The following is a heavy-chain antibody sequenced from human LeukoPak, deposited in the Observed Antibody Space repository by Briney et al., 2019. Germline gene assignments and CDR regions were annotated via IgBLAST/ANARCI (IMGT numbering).Heavy chain of an antibody. CDR2: IYYSGST. J-gene: IGHJ6*03. D-gene: IGHD4/OR15-4a*01. CDR3: ARGAANPLNYYCYMDV. CDR1: GGSISSYY. V-gene: IGHV4-59*01. Sequence: SETLSLTCTVSGGSISSYYWSWIRQPPGKGLEWIGYIYYSGSTNYNPSLKSRVTISVDTSKNQFSLKLSSVTAADTAVYYCARGAANPLNYYCYMDVWGKGTTVTVSS.